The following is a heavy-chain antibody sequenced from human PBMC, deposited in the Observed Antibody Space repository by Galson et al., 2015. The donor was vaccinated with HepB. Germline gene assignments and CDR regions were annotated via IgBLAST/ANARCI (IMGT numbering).Heavy chain of an antibody. CDR1: GFTFSSYA. Sequence: SLRLPCAASGFTFSSYAMSWVRQAPGKGLEWVSAISGSGGSTYYADSVKGRFTISRDNSKNTLYLQMNSLRAEDTAVYYCAKAGGVRIFGVVTAGAFDIWGQGTMVTVSS. CDR2: ISGSGGST. V-gene: IGHV3-23*01. J-gene: IGHJ3*02. CDR3: AKAGGVRIFGVVTAGAFDI. D-gene: IGHD3-3*01.